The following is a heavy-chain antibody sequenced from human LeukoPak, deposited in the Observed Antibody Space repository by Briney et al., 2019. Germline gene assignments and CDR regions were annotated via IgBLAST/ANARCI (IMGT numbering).Heavy chain of an antibody. Sequence: ASVKVSCKASGYTFTSYDINWVRQATGQGLEWMGWMNPNRGNTHFAQRFQGRVTMTRDTSITTAYMELSSLRSEDTAVYYCARIGPNYYGSGSYLHYYYSMDVWGQGTTVTVSS. CDR3: ARIGPNYYGSGSYLHYYYSMDV. D-gene: IGHD3-10*01. CDR2: MNPNRGNT. CDR1: GYTFTSYD. J-gene: IGHJ6*02. V-gene: IGHV1-8*02.